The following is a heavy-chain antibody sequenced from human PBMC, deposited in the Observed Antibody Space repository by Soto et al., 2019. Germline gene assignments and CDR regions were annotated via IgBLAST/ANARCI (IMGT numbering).Heavy chain of an antibody. Sequence: PSETLSLTCTVSGDSISSGGYYWSWIRQHPGKGLEWIGYIYYGGSTYNNPSLKGRPTISVDTSKNQFSLKVSSVTAADTAVYFCARDRSRGYGRFDYWGQGTPVTVSS. D-gene: IGHD5-12*01. J-gene: IGHJ4*02. CDR3: ARDRSRGYGRFDY. V-gene: IGHV4-31*03. CDR2: IYYGGST. CDR1: GDSISSGGYY.